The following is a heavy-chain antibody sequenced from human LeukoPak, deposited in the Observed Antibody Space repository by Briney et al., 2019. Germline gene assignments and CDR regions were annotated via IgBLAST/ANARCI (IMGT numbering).Heavy chain of an antibody. J-gene: IGHJ4*02. D-gene: IGHD3-22*01. Sequence: GGSLRLSCAASGFTFSSYWMHWVRQAPGKGLVWVSRINSDGSSTNYADSVKGRFTISRDNAKNTLYLQMNSLRAEDTAVYYCARVDDDSSGSHPDYWGQGTLVTVSS. V-gene: IGHV3-74*01. CDR3: ARVDDDSSGSHPDY. CDR2: INSDGSST. CDR1: GFTFSSYW.